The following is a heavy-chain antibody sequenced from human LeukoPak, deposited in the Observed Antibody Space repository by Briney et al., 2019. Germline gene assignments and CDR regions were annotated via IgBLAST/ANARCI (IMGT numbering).Heavy chain of an antibody. CDR3: ARDSVTTPGCFDP. Sequence: SETLSLTCTVSGGSVSSGSYYWNWIRQPPGKGLEWIGYNSYSGSTNYNPSLKSRVTISIDPSKNQFSLKLSSVTAADTAVYYCARDSVTTPGCFDPGGQGTLVTVSS. CDR2: NSYSGST. D-gene: IGHD4-11*01. CDR1: GGSVSSGSYY. J-gene: IGHJ5*02. V-gene: IGHV4-61*01.